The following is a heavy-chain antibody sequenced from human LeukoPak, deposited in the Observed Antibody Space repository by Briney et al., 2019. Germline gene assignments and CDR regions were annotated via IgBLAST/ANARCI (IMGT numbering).Heavy chain of an antibody. CDR3: ARAGSHHGSGNYYASDV. J-gene: IGHJ6*02. D-gene: IGHD3-10*01. CDR1: GGYISSHY. V-gene: IGHV4-59*11. Sequence: PSETLSPTCTVSGGYISSHYRSWIRQPPGKGLEWIGYIQYSGSTNYNPSLKSRVTISVDTSKNQFSLKLSSVTAADTAVYYCARAGSHHGSGNYYASDVWVQGTTVTVSS. CDR2: IQYSGST.